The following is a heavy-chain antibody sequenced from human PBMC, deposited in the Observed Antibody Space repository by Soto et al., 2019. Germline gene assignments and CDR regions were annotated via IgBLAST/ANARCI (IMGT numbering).Heavy chain of an antibody. CDR3: ARDLYSSGWRGGDWYYYYGMDV. Sequence: SQTLSLTCVISGDSVSSNLASWSWIRQSPSRGLEWLGRTYYRSKWYNDYAVSVKSRITINPDTSKNQFSLQLNSVTPEDTAVYYCARDLYSSGWRGGDWYYYYGMDVWGQGTTVTVS. V-gene: IGHV6-1*01. J-gene: IGHJ6*02. D-gene: IGHD6-19*01. CDR1: GDSVSSNLAS. CDR2: TYYRSKWYN.